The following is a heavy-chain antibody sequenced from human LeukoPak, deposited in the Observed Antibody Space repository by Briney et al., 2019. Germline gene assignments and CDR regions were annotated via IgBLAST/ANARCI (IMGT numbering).Heavy chain of an antibody. CDR1: GGSISSYY. V-gene: IGHV4-59*08. D-gene: IGHD4-17*01. CDR3: ARHLRTTVTMAELDYYYGMDV. Sequence: PSETLSLTCTVSGGSISSYYWSWIRQPPGKGLEWIGYIYYSGSTNYNPSLKSRVTISVDTSKNQFSLKLSSVTAADTAVYYCARHLRTTVTMAELDYYYGMDVWGQGTTVTVSS. J-gene: IGHJ6*02. CDR2: IYYSGST.